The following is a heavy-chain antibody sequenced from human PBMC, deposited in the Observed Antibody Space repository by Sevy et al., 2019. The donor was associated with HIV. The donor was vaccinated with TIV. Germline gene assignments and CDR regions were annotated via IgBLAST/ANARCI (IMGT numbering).Heavy chain of an antibody. Sequence: GGSLRLSCAASGFTFSSYSMNWVRQAPGKGLEWVSSISSSSSYIYYADSVKGRFTISRDNAKNSLYLQMNSLRAGDTAVYYCARLRLDCSGGSCYSDYYYYYGMDVWGQGTTVTVSS. CDR1: GFTFSSYS. V-gene: IGHV3-21*01. D-gene: IGHD2-15*01. CDR2: ISSSSSYI. J-gene: IGHJ6*02. CDR3: ARLRLDCSGGSCYSDYYYYYGMDV.